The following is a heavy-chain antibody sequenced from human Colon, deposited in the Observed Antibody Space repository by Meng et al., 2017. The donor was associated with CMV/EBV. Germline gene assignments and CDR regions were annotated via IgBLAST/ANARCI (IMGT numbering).Heavy chain of an antibody. V-gene: IGHV3-21*01. D-gene: IGHD2-2*01. CDR1: GFTFSSYT. CDR3: ARDVSRSAAIY. CDR2: IGSSSSYK. J-gene: IGHJ4*02. Sequence: ETLSLTCAASGFTFSSYTMNWVRQAPGKGLEWVSSIGSSSSYKYYADSVKGRFTISRDNAKNSLYLQMNSLRAEDTAVYYCARDVSRSAAIYWGQGTLVTVSS.